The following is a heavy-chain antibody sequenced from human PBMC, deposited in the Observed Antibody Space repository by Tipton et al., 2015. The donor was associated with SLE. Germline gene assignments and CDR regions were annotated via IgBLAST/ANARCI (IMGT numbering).Heavy chain of an antibody. Sequence: SLRLSCAASGFRFASYSMSWVRQAPGKGLEWVSIIHSDGSSPFYADSVKGRFSISRDDSKSTVYLQMYSLRAEDTAVYYCARDWRDDYDHDGFDIWGQGTMVTVSS. CDR3: ARDWRDDYDHDGFDI. V-gene: IGHV3-23*03. CDR1: GFRFASYS. CDR2: IHSDGSSP. D-gene: IGHD3-16*01. J-gene: IGHJ3*02.